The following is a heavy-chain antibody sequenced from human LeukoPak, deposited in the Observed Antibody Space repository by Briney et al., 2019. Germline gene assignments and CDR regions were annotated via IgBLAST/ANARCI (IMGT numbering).Heavy chain of an antibody. CDR2: INHSGST. J-gene: IGHJ6*02. Sequence: SETLSLTCAVYGGSFSGYYWSWIRQPPGKGLEWIGEINHSGSTNYNPSLKSRVTISVDTSKNQFSLKLSSVTAADTAVYYCARASTGYYDSSGYYAIDRYYYYGMDVWGQGTTVTVSS. CDR3: ARASTGYYDSSGYYAIDRYYYYGMDV. V-gene: IGHV4-34*01. CDR1: GGSFSGYY. D-gene: IGHD3-22*01.